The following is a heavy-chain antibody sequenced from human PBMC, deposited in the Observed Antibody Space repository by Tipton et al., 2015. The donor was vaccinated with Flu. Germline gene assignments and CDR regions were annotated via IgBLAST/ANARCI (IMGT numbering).Heavy chain of an antibody. V-gene: IGHV4-61*02. Sequence: TLSLTCTVSGGSISSGSYYWSWIRQPAGKGLEWIGRIYTSGSTNYNPSLKSRVTISVDTSKNQFSLKLSSVTAADTAVYYCARGVIYYDSSGPITDAFDIRGQGTMVTVSS. CDR3: ARGVIYYDSSGPITDAFDI. CDR2: IYTSGST. J-gene: IGHJ3*02. D-gene: IGHD3-22*01. CDR1: GGSISSGSYY.